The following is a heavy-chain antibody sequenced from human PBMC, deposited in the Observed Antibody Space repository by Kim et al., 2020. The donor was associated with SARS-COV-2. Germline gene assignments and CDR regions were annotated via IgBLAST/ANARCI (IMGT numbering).Heavy chain of an antibody. CDR3: AKDHQRSGWPTFYY. V-gene: IGHV3-23*01. CDR1: GFTFSRYA. Sequence: GGSLRLSCAASGFTFSRYAMSWVRQAPGKGPEWIASVNNGGNSYYADSVKGRFTVSRDNNKNTLDLQMNSLTAEDTALYYCAKDHQRSGWPTFYYWGQG. D-gene: IGHD6-19*01. J-gene: IGHJ4*02. CDR2: VNNGGNS.